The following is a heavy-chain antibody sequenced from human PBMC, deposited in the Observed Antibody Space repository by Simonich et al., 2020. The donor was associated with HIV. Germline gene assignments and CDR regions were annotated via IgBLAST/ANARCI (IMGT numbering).Heavy chain of an antibody. CDR1: GGSISSSSYY. CDR2: IYYSGRT. Sequence: QLQLQESGPGLVKPSETLSLTCTVSGGSISSSSYYWGWIRQPPGKGLGWIGNIYYSGRTYNNPPRKSRVTISVDTSKNQFSLKLSSVTAADTAVYYCALCYYDSSGSAFDIWGQGTMVTVSS. J-gene: IGHJ3*02. V-gene: IGHV4-39*01. D-gene: IGHD3-22*01. CDR3: ALCYYDSSGSAFDI.